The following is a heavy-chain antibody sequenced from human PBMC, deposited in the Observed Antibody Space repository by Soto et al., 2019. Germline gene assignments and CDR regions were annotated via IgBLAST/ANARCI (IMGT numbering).Heavy chain of an antibody. V-gene: IGHV3-15*01. J-gene: IGHJ1*01. Sequence: PGGSLRLSCAASGFTFSNAWMSLVRQAPGKGLEWVGRIKSKTDGGTTDYAAPVKGRFTISRDDSKNTLYLQMNSLRAEDTAVYYCARVHYCGGDCYDPGYFQHWGQGTLVTVSS. CDR3: ARVHYCGGDCYDPGYFQH. D-gene: IGHD2-21*02. CDR1: GFTFSNAW. CDR2: IKSKTDGGTT.